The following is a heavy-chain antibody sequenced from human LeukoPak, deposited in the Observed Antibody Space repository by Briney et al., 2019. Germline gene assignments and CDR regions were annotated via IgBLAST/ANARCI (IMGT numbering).Heavy chain of an antibody. CDR3: ARYDVWGTYRAFDY. V-gene: IGHV4-38-2*02. Sequence: SETLSLTCTVSGYSISSDYYWGWIRQPPGRGQEWIGTIYHSGSTYYNPSLKSRVTISVDASKNQFSLKLSSVTAADTAVYYCARYDVWGTYRAFDYWGQGTLVTVSS. J-gene: IGHJ4*02. CDR2: IYHSGST. CDR1: GYSISSDYY. D-gene: IGHD3-16*02.